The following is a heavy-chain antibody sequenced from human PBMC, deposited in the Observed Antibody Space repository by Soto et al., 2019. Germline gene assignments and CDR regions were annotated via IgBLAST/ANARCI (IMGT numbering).Heavy chain of an antibody. J-gene: IGHJ3*02. Sequence: EVQLLESGGGLVQPGGSLRLSCAASGFTFSSYAMSWVRQAPGKGLEWVSAISGSGGSTYYADSVKGRFTISRDNSKNTLYLQMNSLRAEDTAVYYCAKEHPDYDFWSGYYFGAFDIWGQGTMVTVSS. V-gene: IGHV3-23*01. D-gene: IGHD3-3*01. CDR2: ISGSGGST. CDR3: AKEHPDYDFWSGYYFGAFDI. CDR1: GFTFSSYA.